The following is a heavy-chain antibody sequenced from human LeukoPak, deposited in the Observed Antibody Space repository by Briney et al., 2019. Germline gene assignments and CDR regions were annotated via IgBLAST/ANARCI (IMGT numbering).Heavy chain of an antibody. CDR3: ARLRWSGYGSDNWFDP. J-gene: IGHJ5*02. CDR2: INADNGNT. V-gene: IGHV1-3*01. CDR1: GYTFTSYA. Sequence: GASVKVSCKASGYTFTSYAMHWVRQAPGQRLEWMGWINADNGNTKYSQKFQGRVTITRDTSASTAYMELSSLRSEDTAVYYCARLRWSGYGSDNWFDPWGQGTLVTVSS. D-gene: IGHD3-10*01.